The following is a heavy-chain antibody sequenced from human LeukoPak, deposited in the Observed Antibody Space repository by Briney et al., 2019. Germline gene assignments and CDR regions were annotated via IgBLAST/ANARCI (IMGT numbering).Heavy chain of an antibody. CDR2: MNPNSGNT. CDR1: GYTFTSYD. D-gene: IGHD3-16*02. J-gene: IGHJ3*02. V-gene: IGHV1-8*01. CDR3: ATVTRVAFVLGGVIPNDAFDI. Sequence: GASVKVSCKASGYTFTSYDINWVRQATGQGLEWMGWMNPNSGNTGYAQKFQGRVTMTEDTSTDTAYMELSSLRSEDTAVYYCATVTRVAFVLGGVIPNDAFDIWGQGTMVTVSS.